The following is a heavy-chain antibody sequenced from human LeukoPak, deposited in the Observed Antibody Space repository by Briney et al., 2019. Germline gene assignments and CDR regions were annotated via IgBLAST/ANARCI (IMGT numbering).Heavy chain of an antibody. CDR1: GFTFSSYG. V-gene: IGHV3-23*01. Sequence: GGSLRLSCAASGFTFSSYGMHWVRQAPGKGLEWVSAISGSGGSTYYADSVKGRFTISRDNSKNTLYLQMNSLRAEDTAVYYCARGWVVATGGFDIWGQGSMVTVSS. J-gene: IGHJ3*02. D-gene: IGHD2-8*02. CDR3: ARGWVVATGGFDI. CDR2: ISGSGGST.